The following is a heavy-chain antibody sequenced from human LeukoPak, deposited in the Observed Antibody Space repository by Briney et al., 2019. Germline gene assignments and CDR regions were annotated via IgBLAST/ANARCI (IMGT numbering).Heavy chain of an antibody. D-gene: IGHD6-19*01. CDR2: ISYDGSNK. CDR1: GFTFSSYA. CDR3: ARDLYSSGWYADY. V-gene: IGHV3-30*04. J-gene: IGHJ4*02. Sequence: GRSLRLSCAASGFTFSSYAMHWVRQAPGKGLEWVAVISYDGSNKYYADSVKGRFTISRDNSKNTLHLQMNSLRAEDTAVYYCARDLYSSGWYADYWGQGTLVTVSS.